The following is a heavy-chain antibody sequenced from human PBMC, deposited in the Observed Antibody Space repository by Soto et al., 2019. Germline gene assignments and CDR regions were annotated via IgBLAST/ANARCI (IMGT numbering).Heavy chain of an antibody. J-gene: IGHJ5*02. CDR3: ARVGCSGGSCYSWFDP. Sequence: QVQLVQSGAEVKKPGSSVKVSCKGSGGTFSSYAISWVRQAPGQGLEWMGGIIPIFGTANYAQKFQGRVTITADESTSTAYMELSSLRSEDTAVYYCARVGCSGGSCYSWFDPWGQGTLVTVSS. V-gene: IGHV1-69*01. D-gene: IGHD2-15*01. CDR1: GGTFSSYA. CDR2: IIPIFGTA.